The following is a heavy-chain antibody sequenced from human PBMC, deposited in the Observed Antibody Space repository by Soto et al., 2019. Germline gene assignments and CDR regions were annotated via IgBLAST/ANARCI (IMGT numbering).Heavy chain of an antibody. CDR1: GFTFSSYW. V-gene: IGHV3-74*01. D-gene: IGHD5-12*01. Sequence: EVQLVESGGGLVQPGGSLRLSCAASGFTFSSYWMHWVRQAPGKGLVWVSRINSDGSSTSYADSVKGRFTISRDNAKNTLYLQMNSLRAEDTAVYYGASLYSGYPEAFDYWGQGTLVTVSS. CDR2: INSDGSST. J-gene: IGHJ4*02. CDR3: ASLYSGYPEAFDY.